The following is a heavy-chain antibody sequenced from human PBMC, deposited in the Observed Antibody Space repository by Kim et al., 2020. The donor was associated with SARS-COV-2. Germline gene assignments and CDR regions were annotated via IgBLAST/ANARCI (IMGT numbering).Heavy chain of an antibody. CDR2: IGTAGDT. D-gene: IGHD3-10*01. V-gene: IGHV3-13*01. J-gene: IGHJ6*02. CDR3: ARAYYGSGSYYVGDYYYGMDV. CDR1: GFTFSSYD. Sequence: GGSLRLSCAASGFTFSSYDMHWVRQATGKGLEWVSAIGTAGDTYYPGSVKGRFTISRENAKNSLYLQMNSLRAGDTAVYYCARAYYGSGSYYVGDYYYGMDVWRPGTTVTVSS.